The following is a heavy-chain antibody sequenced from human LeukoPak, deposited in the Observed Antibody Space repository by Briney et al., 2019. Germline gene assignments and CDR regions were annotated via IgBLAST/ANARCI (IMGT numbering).Heavy chain of an antibody. CDR3: AALSRYSSSSAAPPFDY. CDR2: ISGSGGST. V-gene: IGHV3-23*01. D-gene: IGHD6-13*01. Sequence: GGSLRLSCAASGFTFSSYAMSWVRQAPGKGLEWVSAISGSGGSTYYADSVKGRFTISRDNSKNTLYLQMNSLRAEDTAVYYCAALSRYSSSSAAPPFDYWGQGTLVTVSS. CDR1: GFTFSSYA. J-gene: IGHJ4*02.